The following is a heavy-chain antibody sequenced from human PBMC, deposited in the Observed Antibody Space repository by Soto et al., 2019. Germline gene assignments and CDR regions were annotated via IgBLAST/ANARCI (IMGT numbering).Heavy chain of an antibody. V-gene: IGHV3-7*01. CDR1: GFTFSSYW. J-gene: IGHJ6*03. CDR3: ARLPSDHYYYYYYMDV. D-gene: IGHD2-2*01. Sequence: PGGSLRLSCASSGFTFSSYWMSLVRQAPGKGLEWVANIKQDGSEKYYVDSVKGRFTISRDNAKNSLYLQMNSLRAEDTAVYYCARLPSDHYYYYYYMDVWGKGTTVTVSS. CDR2: IKQDGSEK.